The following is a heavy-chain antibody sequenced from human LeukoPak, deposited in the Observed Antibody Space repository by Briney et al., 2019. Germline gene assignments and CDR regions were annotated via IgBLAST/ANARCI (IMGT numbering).Heavy chain of an antibody. V-gene: IGHV4-30-4*01. J-gene: IGHJ4*02. CDR1: GGSISSGDYY. Sequence: SQTLSLTCTVSGGSISSGDYYWSWIRQPPGKGLEWIGYIYYSGSTYYNPSLKSRVTISVDTSKNQFSLKLSSVTAVDTAVYYCARVSGGYYLALDYWGQGTLVTVSS. CDR2: IYYSGST. D-gene: IGHD3-22*01. CDR3: ARVSGGYYLALDY.